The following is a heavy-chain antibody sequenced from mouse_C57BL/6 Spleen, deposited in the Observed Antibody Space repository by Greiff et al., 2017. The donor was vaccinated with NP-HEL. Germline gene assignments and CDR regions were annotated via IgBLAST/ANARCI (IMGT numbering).Heavy chain of an antibody. CDR2: INYDGSST. D-gene: IGHD2-4*01. V-gene: IGHV5-16*01. CDR3: ARGGDYDDAMDY. CDR1: GFTFSDYY. J-gene: IGHJ4*01. Sequence: EVHLVESEGGLVQPGSSMKLSCTASGFTFSDYYMAWVRQVPEKGLEWVANINYDGSSTYYLDSLKSRFIISRDNAKNILYLQMSSLKSEDTATYYCARGGDYDDAMDYWGQGTSVTVSS.